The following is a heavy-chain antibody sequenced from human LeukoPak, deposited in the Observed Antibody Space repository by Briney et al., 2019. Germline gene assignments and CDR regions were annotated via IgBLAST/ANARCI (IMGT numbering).Heavy chain of an antibody. J-gene: IGHJ5*02. CDR1: GGTFSSYA. V-gene: IGHV1-69*05. CDR2: IIPIFGTA. Sequence: SVKVSCKASGGTFSSYAISWVRQAPGQGLEWMGAIIPIFGTANYAQKFQGRVTITTDESTSTAYMELSSLRSEDTAVYYCGIDRARYYYGSGSSNWFDPWGQGTLVTVSS. CDR3: GIDRARYYYGSGSSNWFDP. D-gene: IGHD3-10*01.